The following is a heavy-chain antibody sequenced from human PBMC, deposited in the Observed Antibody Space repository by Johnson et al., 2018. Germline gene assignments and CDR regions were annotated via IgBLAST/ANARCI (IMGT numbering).Heavy chain of an antibody. CDR3: ARANYRDVGGYWYSYYYMDV. V-gene: IGHV1-8*01. Sequence: VQLGETGAEVKKPGASVKVSCNASGYTFTSYDINWVRQATGQGLEWMGWMNPNSGNTGYAQKFQGRVTMTRNTSISTAYMELSSLRSEDTAVYYCARANYRDVGGYWYSYYYMDVGGKGTTVTVSS. D-gene: IGHD2-15*01. J-gene: IGHJ6*03. CDR2: MNPNSGNT. CDR1: GYTFTSYD.